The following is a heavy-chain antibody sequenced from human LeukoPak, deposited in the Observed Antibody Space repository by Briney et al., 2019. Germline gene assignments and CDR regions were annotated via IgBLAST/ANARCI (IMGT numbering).Heavy chain of an antibody. Sequence: SETLSLTCTVSGGSISSYYWSWIRQPPGKGLEWIGYIYYSGSTNYNPSLKSRVTISVDTSKNQFSLKLSSVTAADTAVYYCARGLYSSSWYDDGGFDYWGQGTLVTVSS. D-gene: IGHD6-13*01. V-gene: IGHV4-59*01. CDR1: GGSISSYY. CDR3: ARGLYSSSWYDDGGFDY. J-gene: IGHJ4*02. CDR2: IYYSGST.